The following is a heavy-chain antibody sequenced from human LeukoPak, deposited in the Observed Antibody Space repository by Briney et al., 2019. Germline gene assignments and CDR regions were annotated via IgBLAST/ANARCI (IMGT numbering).Heavy chain of an antibody. CDR3: ARDAGGYSSGPRGDWFDP. CDR2: IKQDGSEK. CDR1: EFIFSGYW. D-gene: IGHD6-19*01. V-gene: IGHV3-7*01. Sequence: PGGSLRLSCAASEFIFSGYWMNWVRQAPGKGLEWVANIKQDGSEKQYVDPVRGRFTISRDNAKNPLYLQMNSLRAEDTAVYYCARDAGGYSSGPRGDWFDPWGQGTLVTVSS. J-gene: IGHJ5*02.